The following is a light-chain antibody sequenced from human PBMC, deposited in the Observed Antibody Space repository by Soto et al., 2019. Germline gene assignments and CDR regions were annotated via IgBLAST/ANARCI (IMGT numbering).Light chain of an antibody. Sequence: QSVLTQPPSASASLGASVTLTCTLSSGYSNYKVDWYQQRPGKGPRFVMRVGTGGIVGSKGYGIPDRFSVLGSGLNRYLTIKNIQEEDESDYHCGADHGSGSNFVYVFGTGTKVTVL. CDR1: SGYSNYK. J-gene: IGLJ1*01. V-gene: IGLV9-49*01. CDR2: VGTGGIVG. CDR3: GADHGSGSNFVYV.